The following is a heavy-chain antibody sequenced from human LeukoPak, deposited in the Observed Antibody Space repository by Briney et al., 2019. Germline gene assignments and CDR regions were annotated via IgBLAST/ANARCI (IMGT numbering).Heavy chain of an antibody. CDR1: GFLFDDFA. D-gene: IGHD2-15*01. V-gene: IGHV3-49*04. CDR3: ARDQDIVPRRPAFAH. Sequence: GGSLRLSCSGSGFLFDDFAVSWVRQAPGKGLEWVGFIRSIAYGGATEYAASVKGRFTISRDDSKGIAYLQMASVNSEDTAAYYCARDQDIVPRRPAFAHWGRETLVTVSS. J-gene: IGHJ4*02. CDR2: IRSIAYGGAT.